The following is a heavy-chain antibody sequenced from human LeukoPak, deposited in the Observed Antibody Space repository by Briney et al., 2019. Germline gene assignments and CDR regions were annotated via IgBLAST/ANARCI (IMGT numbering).Heavy chain of an antibody. D-gene: IGHD3-22*01. CDR1: GFTVRSNY. CDR2: IYSDSST. Sequence: GGSLRLSCAASGFTVRSNYMSWVRQAPGKGLEWVAAIYSDSSTYYADSVKGRFTISRDNSKNTLYLQMNSLRVEDTAVFYCARGVYDSSGYPSWYFDLWGRGTLVTVSS. CDR3: ARGVYDSSGYPSWYFDL. V-gene: IGHV3-53*01. J-gene: IGHJ2*01.